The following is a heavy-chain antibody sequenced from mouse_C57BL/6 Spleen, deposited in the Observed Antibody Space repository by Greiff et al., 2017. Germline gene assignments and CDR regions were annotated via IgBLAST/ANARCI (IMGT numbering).Heavy chain of an antibody. J-gene: IGHJ3*01. D-gene: IGHD2-4*01. CDR1: GFNIKDDY. CDR2: IDPENGDT. Sequence: DVQLQESGAELVRPGASVKLSCTASGFNIKDDYMHWVKQRPEQGLEWIGWIDPENGDTEYASKFQGKATITADTSSNTAYLQLSSLTAEDTAVYYCTKSYDYPFAYWGQGTRVTVSA. V-gene: IGHV14-4*01. CDR3: TKSYDYPFAY.